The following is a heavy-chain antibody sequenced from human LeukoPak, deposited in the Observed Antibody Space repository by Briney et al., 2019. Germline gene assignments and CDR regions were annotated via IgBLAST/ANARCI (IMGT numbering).Heavy chain of an antibody. D-gene: IGHD6-19*01. CDR2: IGSGSSPI. Sequence: GGSLRLSCAASGFTFSSYSMNWVRQAPGKGLEWVSYIGSGSSPIYYTDSVKGRFTISRDNAKNSLYLQMNNLRAEDSAVYYCAVAVAGNWFDPWGQGTLVTVSS. V-gene: IGHV3-48*01. CDR3: AVAVAGNWFDP. J-gene: IGHJ5*02. CDR1: GFTFSSYS.